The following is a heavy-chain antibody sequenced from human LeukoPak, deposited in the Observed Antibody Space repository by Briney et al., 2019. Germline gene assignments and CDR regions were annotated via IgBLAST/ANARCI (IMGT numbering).Heavy chain of an antibody. CDR3: ALQFIAAAGKFDH. J-gene: IGHJ4*02. Sequence: GSLRLSCAASGFTFSTYATSWVRQAPEKGLEWVSTISGSGGSTYYADSVKGRFTISRDNSKNTLYLQMNSLRAEDTAVYYCALQFIAAAGKFDHWGQGTLVTVSS. CDR2: ISGSGGST. CDR1: GFTFSTYA. V-gene: IGHV3-23*01. D-gene: IGHD6-13*01.